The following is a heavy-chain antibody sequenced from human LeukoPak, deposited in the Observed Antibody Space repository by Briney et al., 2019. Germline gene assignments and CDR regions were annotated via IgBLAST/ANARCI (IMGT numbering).Heavy chain of an antibody. CDR1: GYSFTSYW. CDR2: IYPGDSDT. CDR3: ARHYYGSGSYYNNPGGYYYYYMDV. Sequence: GESLKISCKGSGYSFTSYWIGWVRQMPGKGLEWMGIIYPGDSDTRYSPSFQGQVTISADKSISTAYLQWSSLKASDTAMYYCARHYYGSGSYYNNPGGYYYYYMDVWGEGTTVTVSS. D-gene: IGHD3-10*01. V-gene: IGHV5-51*01. J-gene: IGHJ6*03.